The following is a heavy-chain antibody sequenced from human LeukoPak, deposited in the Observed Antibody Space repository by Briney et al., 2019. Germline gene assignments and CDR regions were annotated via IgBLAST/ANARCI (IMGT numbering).Heavy chain of an antibody. J-gene: IGHJ4*02. D-gene: IGHD3-10*01. CDR1: GFTFSSYA. CDR2: ISGSGGST. V-gene: IGHV3-23*01. Sequence: GGSLRLSCAASGFTFSSYAMSWIRQAPGKGLEWVSAISGSGGSTYYADSVKGRFTISRDNSKSTLYLQMNSLRAEDTAVYYCAKLATYYGSGSYSYYFDYWGQGTLVTVSS. CDR3: AKLATYYGSGSYSYYFDY.